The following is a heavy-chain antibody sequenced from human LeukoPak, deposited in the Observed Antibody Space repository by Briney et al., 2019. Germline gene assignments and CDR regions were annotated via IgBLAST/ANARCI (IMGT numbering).Heavy chain of an antibody. CDR3: AREELGATLDY. CDR1: GGSISSYY. D-gene: IGHD1-26*01. V-gene: IGHV4-59*01. CDR2: IYYSGST. Sequence: PSETLSLTCTVSGGSISSYYWSWIRQPPGKGLEWIGYIYYSGSTYYNPSLKSRVTISVDTSKNQFSLKLTSVTAADTAVYYCAREELGATLDYWGQGTLVTVSS. J-gene: IGHJ4*02.